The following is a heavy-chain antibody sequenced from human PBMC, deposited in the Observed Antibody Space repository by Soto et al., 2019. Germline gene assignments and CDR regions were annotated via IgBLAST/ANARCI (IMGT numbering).Heavy chain of an antibody. CDR1: SDSMNSGGYY. J-gene: IGHJ6*02. V-gene: IGHV4-31*03. CDR2: IYSNGDT. CDR3: ARRGGSSSGYYYYAMDV. D-gene: IGHD6-6*01. Sequence: SETLSLTCSVSSDSMNSGGYYWSWIRQHPGKGLEWIGYIYSNGDTYYNPSLKSRVTISVDTSKNQFSLNLTSVTAADTAVYYCARRGGSSSGYYYYAMDVWGQGSTVTVS.